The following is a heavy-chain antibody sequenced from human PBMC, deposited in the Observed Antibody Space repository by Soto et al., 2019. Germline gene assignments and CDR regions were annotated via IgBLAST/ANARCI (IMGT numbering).Heavy chain of an antibody. D-gene: IGHD4-4*01. Sequence: SETLPLTCAVYGRSFSGYYWSWIRQPPGKGLEWIGEINHSGSTNYNPSLKSRVTISVDTSKNQFSLKLSSVTAADTAVYDCARELRMTTLYYYYGRDGWGQGTTVTVSS. V-gene: IGHV4-34*01. CDR2: INHSGST. CDR3: ARELRMTTLYYYYGRDG. CDR1: GRSFSGYY. J-gene: IGHJ6*02.